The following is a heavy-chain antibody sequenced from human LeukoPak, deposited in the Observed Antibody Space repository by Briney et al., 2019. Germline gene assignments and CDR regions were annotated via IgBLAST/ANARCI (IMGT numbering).Heavy chain of an antibody. Sequence: GGSLRLSCAASGFTFSSYWMSWVRQAPGKGLEWVANIKQDGSEKYYVDSVKGRFTIPRDNSKNTLYLQMNSLRAEDTAVYYCARGHDYGDYYYYYGMDVWGQGTTVTVSS. CDR3: ARGHDYGDYYYYYGMDV. CDR2: IKQDGSEK. V-gene: IGHV3-7*03. J-gene: IGHJ6*02. D-gene: IGHD4-17*01. CDR1: GFTFSSYW.